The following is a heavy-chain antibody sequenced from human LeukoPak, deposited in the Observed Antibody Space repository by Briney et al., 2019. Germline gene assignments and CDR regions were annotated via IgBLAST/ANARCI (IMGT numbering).Heavy chain of an antibody. V-gene: IGHV3-30*03. CDR1: GFTFSTYG. CDR3: ATTGGSGWTFDY. CDR2: ISYDGTKR. J-gene: IGHJ4*02. D-gene: IGHD6-19*01. Sequence: GGSLRLPCEASGFTFSTYGFHWVRQAPGKGLEWVSFISYDGTKRDHADSVRGRFTISRENSKNTMYLQMNILRIEDTAVYYCATTGGSGWTFDYWGQGTLVTVSS.